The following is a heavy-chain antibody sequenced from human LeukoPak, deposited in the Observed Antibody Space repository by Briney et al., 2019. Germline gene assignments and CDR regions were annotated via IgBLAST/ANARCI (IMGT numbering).Heavy chain of an antibody. CDR2: IYYSGST. CDR1: GGSVSSTSYY. CDR3: ARHMRGPIVGAQRKVYWFDP. V-gene: IGHV4-39*01. J-gene: IGHJ5*02. Sequence: SETLSLTCTVSGGSVSSTSYYWAWMRQPPGKGLEWIGSIYYSGSTYYNPSLKSRVTISVDTSKNQFSLKLSSLTAADTAVYYCARHMRGPIVGAQRKVYWFDPWGQGTLVTVSS. D-gene: IGHD1-26*01.